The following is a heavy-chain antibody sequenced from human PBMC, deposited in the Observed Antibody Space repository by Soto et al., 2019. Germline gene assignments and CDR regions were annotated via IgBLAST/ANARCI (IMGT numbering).Heavy chain of an antibody. CDR2: ISYDGNNK. Sequence: GGSLRLSCAASGFTISTYAIHWGRQAPGKGLEWVGVISYDGNNKYYADSVKGRFTISRDNSENTLYLQMNSLRAEDTAVYYCARTVAGTSSLFDYWGQGTLVTVSS. CDR1: GFTISTYA. J-gene: IGHJ4*02. V-gene: IGHV3-30-3*01. D-gene: IGHD6-19*01. CDR3: ARTVAGTSSLFDY.